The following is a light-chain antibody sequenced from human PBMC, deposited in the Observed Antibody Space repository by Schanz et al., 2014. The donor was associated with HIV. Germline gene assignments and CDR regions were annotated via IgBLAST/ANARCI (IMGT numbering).Light chain of an antibody. Sequence: QSALTQPRSVSGSPGQSVTISCTGTSSDVGRHNYVSWYQQHPGKAPKVMIYDVSERPSGVPDRFSGSKSGNTASLTISGLQAEDEADYYCQSYDSSLSGSVFGGGTQLTVL. J-gene: IGLJ7*01. V-gene: IGLV2-11*01. CDR2: DVS. CDR3: QSYDSSLSGSV. CDR1: SSDVGRHNY.